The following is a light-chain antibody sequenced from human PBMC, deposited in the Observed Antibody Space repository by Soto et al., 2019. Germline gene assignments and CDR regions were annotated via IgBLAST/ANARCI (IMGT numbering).Light chain of an antibody. CDR2: DVS. Sequence: QSALTQPASVSGSPGQSITISCTGTSSDVGGYNYVSWYQHHPGKAPKLIIYDVSNRPSGVSNHFSGSKSDKTASLTISGPHPEDEADYYCSSYPHTNTRQIVFGTGTKLTVL. CDR1: SSDVGGYNY. CDR3: SSYPHTNTRQIV. J-gene: IGLJ1*01. V-gene: IGLV2-14*03.